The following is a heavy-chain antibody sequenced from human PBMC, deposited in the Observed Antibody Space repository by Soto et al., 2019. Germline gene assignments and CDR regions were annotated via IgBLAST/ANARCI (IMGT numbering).Heavy chain of an antibody. V-gene: IGHV3-21*01. D-gene: IGHD2-15*01. Sequence: GGSRRRSWVAAGFSFRGYSMNWVRHAPGKGLEWVLRIRGSGRYTFYADAVKGRFTISRDNAKNSLYLQMNSLIAEDPAGSYCARDRGSDAHDYYYNALDVWGQGTTVTVSS. J-gene: IGHJ6*02. CDR1: GFSFRGYS. CDR3: ARDRGSDAHDYYYNALDV. CDR2: IRGSGRYT.